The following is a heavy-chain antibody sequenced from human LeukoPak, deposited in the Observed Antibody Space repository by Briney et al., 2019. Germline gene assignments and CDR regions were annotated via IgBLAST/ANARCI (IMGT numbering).Heavy chain of an antibody. J-gene: IGHJ5*02. CDR1: GGSISSGGYY. D-gene: IGHD4-11*01. CDR2: IYYSGST. CDR3: AREGLDYRRWFDP. Sequence: PSQTLSLTCTVSGGSISSGGYYWSWIRQHPGKGLEWIGYIYYSGSTHYNPSLKSRVTISVDTSKNQFSLKLSSVTAADTAVYYCAREGLDYRRWFDPWGQGTLVTVSS. V-gene: IGHV4-31*03.